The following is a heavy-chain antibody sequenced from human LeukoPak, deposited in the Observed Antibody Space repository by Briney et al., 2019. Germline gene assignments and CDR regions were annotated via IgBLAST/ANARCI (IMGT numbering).Heavy chain of an antibody. J-gene: IGHJ4*02. CDR3: AKDRGDRSYYYFDY. D-gene: IGHD2-21*01. V-gene: IGHV3-30*02. CDR1: GFTFSNYA. CDR2: IRYDGSNK. Sequence: GGSLRLSRVASGFTFSNYAMSWVRQAPGKGLEWVAFIRYDGSNKYYADSVKGRFTISRDNSKNTLYLQMNSLRAEDTAVYYCAKDRGDRSYYYFDYGGQGTLVTVSS.